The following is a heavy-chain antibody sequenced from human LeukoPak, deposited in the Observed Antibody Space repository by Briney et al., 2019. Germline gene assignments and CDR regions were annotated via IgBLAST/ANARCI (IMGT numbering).Heavy chain of an antibody. CDR2: IYTSGST. D-gene: IGHD3-9*01. J-gene: IGHJ3*02. CDR3: ARDIVKYYDILTGYYPDAFDI. Sequence: SETLSLTCTVPGGSISSYYWSWIRQPAGKGLEWIGRIYTSGSTNYNTSPKSRATISADTSTTQFSLELSSVTAADTAVYYCARDIVKYYDILTGYYPDAFDIWGQGTMVTVSS. V-gene: IGHV4-4*07. CDR1: GGSISSYY.